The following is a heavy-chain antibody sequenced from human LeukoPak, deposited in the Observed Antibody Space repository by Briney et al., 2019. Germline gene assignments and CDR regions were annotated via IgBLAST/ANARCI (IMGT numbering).Heavy chain of an antibody. V-gene: IGHV3-48*03. J-gene: IGHJ4*02. CDR1: GFTFSSYE. CDR3: ASPTDLSDY. Sequence: GGSLRLSCTASGFTFSSYEMNWVRQAPGKGLEWVSYISISGSIIYYADSVKGRFTISRDNAKNSLYLQMNSLRAEDTAVYYCASPTDLSDYWGQGTLVTVSS. CDR2: ISISGSII. D-gene: IGHD1-14*01.